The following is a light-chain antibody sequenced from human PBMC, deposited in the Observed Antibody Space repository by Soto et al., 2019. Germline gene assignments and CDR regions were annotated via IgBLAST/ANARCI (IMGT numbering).Light chain of an antibody. CDR1: RSDVGGYHL. V-gene: IGLV2-23*02. CDR2: EVS. Sequence: QSALTQPASVSGSPGQAITISCTGTRSDVGGYHLVSWYQQHPGKAPKFLIFEVSKRPSGVSNRFSGSKSGNTASLTISGLQAEDEADYYCCSYASGGTYVFGSGTKVTVL. CDR3: CSYASGGTYV. J-gene: IGLJ1*01.